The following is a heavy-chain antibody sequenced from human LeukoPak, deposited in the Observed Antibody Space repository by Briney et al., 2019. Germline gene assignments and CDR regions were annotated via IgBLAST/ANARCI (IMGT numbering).Heavy chain of an antibody. CDR1: GFTFSDYY. Sequence: AGGSLRLSCAASGFTFSDYYMSWIRQAPGKGLEWVSYISSSGSTIYYADSVKGRSTISRDNAKNSLYLQMNSLRAEDTAVYYCATYYYGSGSYYIHYYGMDVWGKGTTVTVSS. J-gene: IGHJ6*04. D-gene: IGHD3-10*01. CDR2: ISSSGSTI. V-gene: IGHV3-11*04. CDR3: ATYYYGSGSYYIHYYGMDV.